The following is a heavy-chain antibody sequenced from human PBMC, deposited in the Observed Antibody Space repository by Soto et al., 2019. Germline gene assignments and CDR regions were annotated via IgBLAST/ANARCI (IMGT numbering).Heavy chain of an antibody. D-gene: IGHD6-13*01. V-gene: IGHV1-69*12. CDR2: IIPIFGTA. CDR1: GGTFSSYA. CDR3: ARDGKQQLVRWRGTGGMDV. Sequence: QVQLVQSGAEVKKPGSSVKVSCKASGGTFSSYAISWVRQAPGQGLEWLGGIIPIFGTANYAQKFQGRVTITADESTSTAYMELSRRRSEDTAVYYCARDGKQQLVRWRGTGGMDVWGQGTTVTVSS. J-gene: IGHJ6*02.